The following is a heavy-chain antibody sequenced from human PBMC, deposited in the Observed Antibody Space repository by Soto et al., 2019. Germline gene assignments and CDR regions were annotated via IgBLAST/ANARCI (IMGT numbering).Heavy chain of an antibody. J-gene: IGHJ5*02. CDR3: ARQEGATRDLDA. CDR1: GFTVSSDY. V-gene: IGHV3-53*02. CDR2: IYRAGSK. D-gene: IGHD1-26*01. Sequence: EVQLVETGGGLIQPGGSLRLSCAASGFTVSSDYMIWVRQAPGKGLEWVSVIYRAGSKYYADFVQGRFTITRDSSKNTVHLQLKSLRAEDTAFYYCARQEGATRDLDAWGQGTLVTVSS.